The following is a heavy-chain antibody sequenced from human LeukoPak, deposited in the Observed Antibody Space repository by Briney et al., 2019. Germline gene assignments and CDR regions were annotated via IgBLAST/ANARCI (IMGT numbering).Heavy chain of an antibody. J-gene: IGHJ6*04. CDR3: ATQGLDDV. Sequence: PSETLSLTCTVSGGSISSGSYYWSWLRQPAGKGLEWIGRIYTSGSTNYNPSLKSRVTISVDTSKNQFSLKLSSVTAADTAVYYCATQGLDDVWGKGTTVTVSS. V-gene: IGHV4-61*02. CDR1: GGSISSGSYY. CDR2: IYTSGST.